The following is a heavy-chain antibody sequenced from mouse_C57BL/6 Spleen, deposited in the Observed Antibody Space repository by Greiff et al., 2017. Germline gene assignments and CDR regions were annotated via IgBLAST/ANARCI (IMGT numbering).Heavy chain of an antibody. CDR1: GYTFTSYW. CDR2: INPSNGGT. Sequence: QVHVKQPGTELVKPGASVKLSCKASGYTFTSYWMHWVKQRPGQGLEWIGNINPSNGGTNYNEKFKSKATLTVDKSSSTAYMQLSSLTSEDSAVYYCARNGDDYDVSWFAYWGQGTLVTVSA. CDR3: ARNGDDYDVSWFAY. J-gene: IGHJ3*01. V-gene: IGHV1-53*01. D-gene: IGHD2-4*01.